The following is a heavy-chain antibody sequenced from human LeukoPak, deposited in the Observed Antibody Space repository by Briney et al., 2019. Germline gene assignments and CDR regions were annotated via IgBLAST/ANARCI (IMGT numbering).Heavy chain of an antibody. CDR3: ARQGGVWFGETYAFDI. D-gene: IGHD3-10*01. CDR1: GGSISSGDYY. J-gene: IGHJ3*02. CDR2: IYYSGST. V-gene: IGHV4-30-4*08. Sequence: SQTLSLTCTVSGGSISSGDYYWSWIRQPPGKGLEWIGYIYYSGSTYYNPSPKSRVTISVDTSKNQFSLKLSSVTAADTAVYYCARQGGVWFGETYAFDIWGQGTMVTVSS.